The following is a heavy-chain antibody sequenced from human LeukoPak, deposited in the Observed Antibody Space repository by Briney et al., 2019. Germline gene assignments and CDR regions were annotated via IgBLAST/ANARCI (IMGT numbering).Heavy chain of an antibody. J-gene: IGHJ5*02. CDR2: IKGKTDDGTT. Sequence: GGSLRLSCAASGFTFTNAWMSWVRQAPGKGPEWVGRIKGKTDDGTTDYAAPVKGRFTISRDDSRNTLYLQMSSLKTEDTAIYYCTTAGHHWGQGTLVTVSS. CDR1: GFTFTNAW. CDR3: TTAGHH. V-gene: IGHV3-15*01.